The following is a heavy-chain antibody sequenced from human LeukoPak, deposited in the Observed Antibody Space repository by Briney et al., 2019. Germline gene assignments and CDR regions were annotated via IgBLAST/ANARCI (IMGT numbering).Heavy chain of an antibody. V-gene: IGHV1-46*01. CDR3: ARGVRKTSSWFFPGPGFDY. CDR1: GYTFTSYY. CDR2: INPSGGST. Sequence: GASVKVSCKASGYTFTSYYMHWVRQAPGQGLEWMGIINPSGGSTSYAQKFQGRVTMTRDTSTSTVYMELSSLRSEDTAVYYCARGVRKTSSWFFPGPGFDYWGQGTLVTVSS. D-gene: IGHD6-13*01. J-gene: IGHJ4*02.